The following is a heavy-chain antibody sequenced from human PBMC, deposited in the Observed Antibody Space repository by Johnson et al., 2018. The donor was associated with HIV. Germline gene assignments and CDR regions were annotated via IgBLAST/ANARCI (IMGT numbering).Heavy chain of an antibody. Sequence: QVQLVESGGGVVQPGRSLRLSCAASAFTSSSYSMHWVRQAPGKGLEWVAVISYGGNNKYYADSVKGRFTISRDNSKNTLYLQMNSLRAEDTAVYYCARDGGIGSTREDAFDIWGQGTMVIVSS. D-gene: IGHD2-2*01. CDR1: AFTSSSYS. J-gene: IGHJ3*02. CDR3: ARDGGIGSTREDAFDI. CDR2: ISYGGNNK. V-gene: IGHV3-30-3*01.